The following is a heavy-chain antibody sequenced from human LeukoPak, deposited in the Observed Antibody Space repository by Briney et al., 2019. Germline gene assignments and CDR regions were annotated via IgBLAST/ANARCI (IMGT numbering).Heavy chain of an antibody. D-gene: IGHD7-27*01. CDR2: ISWNGGNI. V-gene: IGHV3-9*01. Sequence: GRSLRLSCAASGFTFDDYAMHWVRQAPGKGLEWVSGISWNGGNIGYADSVKGRFTISRDNAKNSLYLQMNSLRDEDTAVYYCARGFGWGNFDYWGQGTLVTVSS. CDR1: GFTFDDYA. CDR3: ARGFGWGNFDY. J-gene: IGHJ4*02.